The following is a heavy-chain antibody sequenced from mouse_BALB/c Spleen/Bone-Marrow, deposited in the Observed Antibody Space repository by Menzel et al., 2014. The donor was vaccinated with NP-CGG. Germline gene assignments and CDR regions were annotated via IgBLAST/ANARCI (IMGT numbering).Heavy chain of an antibody. CDR1: GFNTKDTY. J-gene: IGHJ4*01. CDR2: IDPANGNT. CDR3: AEITTAAYYVMDY. V-gene: IGHV14-3*02. Sequence: VQLQQSGAELVKPGASVKLSCTASGFNTKDTYIHWVKQRPEQGLEWIGRIDPANGNTKYDPKFQGKATITADTSSNTAYLQLSSLTSEDTAVYYCAEITTAAYYVMDYWGQGTSVTVSS. D-gene: IGHD1-2*01.